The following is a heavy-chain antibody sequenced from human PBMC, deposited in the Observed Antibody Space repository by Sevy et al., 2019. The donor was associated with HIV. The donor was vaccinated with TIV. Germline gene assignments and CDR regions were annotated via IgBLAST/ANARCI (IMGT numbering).Heavy chain of an antibody. V-gene: IGHV3-23*01. Sequence: GGSLRLSCAASGFTFSNYAMSWVRQAPGKGLEWVSAITGSGSYTYHADSVRGRFTISRDNSQNTLFLQVNSLRGEDTAVYYCAKYDFWSGYTEYYFDYWGPGTLVTVSS. D-gene: IGHD3-3*01. CDR3: AKYDFWSGYTEYYFDY. CDR1: GFTFSNYA. CDR2: ITGSGSYT. J-gene: IGHJ4*02.